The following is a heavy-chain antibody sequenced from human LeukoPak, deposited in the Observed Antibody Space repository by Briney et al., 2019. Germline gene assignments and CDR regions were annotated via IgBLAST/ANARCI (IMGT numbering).Heavy chain of an antibody. CDR3: VRGVGVSRFNYLDP. J-gene: IGHJ5*02. D-gene: IGHD1-7*01. V-gene: IGHV3-33*01. Sequence: GGSLRLSCAASGFTFSSFGMHWVRQAPGKGLEWVAVILYDASNKYYVDSVKGRFTISRDNSKNTLYLQMNSLRDDDTAVYYCVRGVGVSRFNYLDPWGQGTLVIVSS. CDR2: ILYDASNK. CDR1: GFTFSSFG.